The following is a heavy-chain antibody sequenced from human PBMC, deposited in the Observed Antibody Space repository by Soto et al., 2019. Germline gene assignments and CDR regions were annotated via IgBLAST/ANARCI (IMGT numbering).Heavy chain of an antibody. J-gene: IGHJ6*02. Sequence: QVQXXXXXXEVKKPGASVKVSCKASGYTFTSYDINWVRQATGQGLEWMGWMNPNSGNTGYAQKFQGRVTMTRNTSISTAYMELSSLRSEDTAVYYCARERTGTTSMDVWGQGTTVTVSS. V-gene: IGHV1-8*01. D-gene: IGHD1-1*01. CDR1: GYTFTSYD. CDR2: MNPNSGNT. CDR3: ARERTGTTSMDV.